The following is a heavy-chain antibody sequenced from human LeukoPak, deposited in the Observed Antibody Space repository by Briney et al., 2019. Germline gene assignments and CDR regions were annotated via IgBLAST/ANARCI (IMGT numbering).Heavy chain of an antibody. V-gene: IGHV1-58*02. CDR1: GFTFSGSA. Sequence: SVKVSCKASGFTFSGSAMQWVRQARGQRLEWLGRIIVDSGNTHYVQKLQERVTITRDMSTNTAYMELSSLTSEDTAVYYCATDSTPMVRGIIIAFAYWGQGTQITVSS. CDR3: ATDSTPMVRGIIIAFAY. CDR2: IIVDSGNT. D-gene: IGHD3-10*01. J-gene: IGHJ4*02.